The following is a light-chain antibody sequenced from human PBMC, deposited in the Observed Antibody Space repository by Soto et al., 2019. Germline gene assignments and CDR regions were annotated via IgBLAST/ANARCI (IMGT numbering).Light chain of an antibody. Sequence: EIVMTQSPATLSVSPEERATLSCRASQSVSSNLAWYQQKPGQAPRLLIYGASTRATGIPARFSGSGSGTEFTLTISSLQSEDFAVYYCQQYNNWWTFGQGTKVEIK. CDR3: QQYNNWWT. V-gene: IGKV3-15*01. CDR2: GAS. CDR1: QSVSSN. J-gene: IGKJ1*01.